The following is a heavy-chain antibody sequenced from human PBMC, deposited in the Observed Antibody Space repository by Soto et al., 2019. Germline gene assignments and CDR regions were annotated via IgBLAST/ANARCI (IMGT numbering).Heavy chain of an antibody. J-gene: IGHJ3*02. Sequence: ASVKVSCKASGGTFSSYAISRVRQAPGQGLEWMGWINPNTGDSSYAQKFQGRVTMTRDMSISTAYMDLSSLTFDDTAVYYCARDRRYYESSGAVEIWGQGTMVTVSS. CDR1: GGTFSSYA. D-gene: IGHD3-22*01. V-gene: IGHV1-2*02. CDR2: INPNTGDS. CDR3: ARDRRYYESSGAVEI.